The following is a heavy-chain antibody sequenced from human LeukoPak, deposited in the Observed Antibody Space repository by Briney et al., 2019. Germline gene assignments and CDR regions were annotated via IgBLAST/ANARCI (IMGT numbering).Heavy chain of an antibody. D-gene: IGHD1-26*01. Sequence: PGGSLRLSCAASGFTFSSYAMSWVRQAPGKGLEWVSGISWNSGSIGYADSVKGRFTISRDNAKNSLYLQMNSLRAEDTALYYCAKDLGGSYSTYYYYGMDVWGQGTTVTVSS. CDR2: ISWNSGSI. CDR3: AKDLGGSYSTYYYYGMDV. CDR1: GFTFSSYA. V-gene: IGHV3-9*01. J-gene: IGHJ6*02.